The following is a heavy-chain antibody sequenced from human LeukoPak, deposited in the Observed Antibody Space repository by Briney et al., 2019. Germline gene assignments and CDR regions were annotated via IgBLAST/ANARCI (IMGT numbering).Heavy chain of an antibody. CDR3: ARDARTGGGGLGTWYFDL. D-gene: IGHD3-10*01. J-gene: IGHJ2*01. V-gene: IGHV1-24*01. CDR1: GYTLTELS. Sequence: ASVKVSCKVSGYTLTELSMHWVRQAPGKGLEGMGGFDPEDGETIYAQKFQGRVTMTEDTSTDTAYMELSSLRSDDTAVYYCARDARTGGGGLGTWYFDLWGRGTLVTVSS. CDR2: FDPEDGET.